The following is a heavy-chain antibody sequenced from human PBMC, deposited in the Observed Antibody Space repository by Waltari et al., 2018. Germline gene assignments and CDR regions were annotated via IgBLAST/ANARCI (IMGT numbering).Heavy chain of an antibody. CDR3: ATKLGRGNWLDP. CDR1: AKIPPTYY. J-gene: IGHJ5*02. D-gene: IGHD7-27*01. CDR2: INPDTGGA. Sequence: QVQLVQSGAELKKPGASVNVSCNISAKIPPTYYLQWVRQAPGQGLEWLGWINPDTGGAFYARKFRGRSTMTSDTSINTVYLHLSGLRYDDTAVYFCATKLGRGNWLDPWGQGSLVTVSS. V-gene: IGHV1-2*02.